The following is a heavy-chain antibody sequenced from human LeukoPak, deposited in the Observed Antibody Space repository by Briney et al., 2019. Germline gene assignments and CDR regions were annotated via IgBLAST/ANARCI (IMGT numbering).Heavy chain of an antibody. V-gene: IGHV3-23*01. CDR1: GFSFSTSP. Sequence: GGSLRLSCAASGFSFSTSPMSWVRQPPGKGLEWVSAMNNGPGATFYRDSVRGRFTISRDDSKSTLYLQMNSLRAEDTGTYYCAKTHFDLLDVWGQGTTVTVSS. CDR2: MNNGPGAT. J-gene: IGHJ6*02. D-gene: IGHD2/OR15-2a*01. CDR3: AKTHFDLLDV.